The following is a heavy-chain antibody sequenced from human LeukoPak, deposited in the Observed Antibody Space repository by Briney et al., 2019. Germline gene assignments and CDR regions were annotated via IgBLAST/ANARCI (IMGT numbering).Heavy chain of an antibody. J-gene: IGHJ4*02. Sequence: GGSLRLSYAASGFTFRNFYMSWVRQAPGKGLEWVANIKPDGSETYYVGSVKGRFTISRDNAEKSLYLQMNSLRADDTAVYYCARDLDYWGQGTLVTVSS. V-gene: IGHV3-7*04. CDR2: IKPDGSET. CDR1: GFTFRNFY. CDR3: ARDLDY.